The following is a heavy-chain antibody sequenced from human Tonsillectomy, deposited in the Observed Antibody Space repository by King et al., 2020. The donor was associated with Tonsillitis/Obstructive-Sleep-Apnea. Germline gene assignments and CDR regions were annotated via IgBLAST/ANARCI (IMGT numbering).Heavy chain of an antibody. J-gene: IGHJ6*03. Sequence: VQLVQSGAEVKKPGASVKVSCKASGYTFTSYGISWVRQAPGQGLEWMGWISAYNGNTNSAQKLQSRVTMTTDTSTSTAYMELRSLRSDDTAVYYCARTGYCSSTSCSDSYMDVWGKGTTVTVSS. CDR1: GYTFTSYG. CDR2: ISAYNGNT. D-gene: IGHD2-2*01. CDR3: ARTGYCSSTSCSDSYMDV. V-gene: IGHV1-18*01.